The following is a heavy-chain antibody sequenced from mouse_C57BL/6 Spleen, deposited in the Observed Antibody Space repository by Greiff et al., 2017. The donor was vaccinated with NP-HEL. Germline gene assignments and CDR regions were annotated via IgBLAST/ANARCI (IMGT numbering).Heavy chain of an antibody. Sequence: EVQLVESEGGLVQPGSSMKLSCTASGFTFSDYYMAWVRQVQEKGLEWVANINYDGSSTYYLDSLKSRFIISRDNAKNILYLQMSSLKSEDTATYYCARDHYYGSSYRYFDVWGTGTTVTVSS. CDR1: GFTFSDYY. D-gene: IGHD1-1*01. V-gene: IGHV5-16*01. J-gene: IGHJ1*03. CDR3: ARDHYYGSSYRYFDV. CDR2: INYDGSST.